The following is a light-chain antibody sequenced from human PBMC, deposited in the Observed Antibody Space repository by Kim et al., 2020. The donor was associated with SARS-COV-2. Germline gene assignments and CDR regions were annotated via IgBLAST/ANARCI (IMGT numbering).Light chain of an antibody. V-gene: IGLV3-19*01. J-gene: IGLJ2*01. CDR2: GKN. Sequence: SYELTRDPAVSVALGQTVRITCQGDSLRSYYASWYQQKPGQAPVLVIYGKNNRPSGIPDRFSGSSSGNTASLTITGAQAEDEADYYCNSRDSSGNHVVFGGGTQLTVL. CDR1: SLRSYY. CDR3: NSRDSSGNHVV.